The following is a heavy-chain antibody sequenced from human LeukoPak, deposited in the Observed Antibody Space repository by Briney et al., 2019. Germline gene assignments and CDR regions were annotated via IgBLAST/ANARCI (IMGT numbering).Heavy chain of an antibody. V-gene: IGHV4-4*07. J-gene: IGHJ4*02. Sequence: PSETLSLTCTVSGGSISSYYWSWIRQPAGKGLEWIGRIYTSGSTNYNPSLKSRVTISLDTSKNQFSLKLSSVTAADTAVYYCARRRAYCGGDCLDYWGQGTLVTVSS. CDR3: ARRRAYCGGDCLDY. CDR1: GGSISSYY. D-gene: IGHD2-21*01. CDR2: IYTSGST.